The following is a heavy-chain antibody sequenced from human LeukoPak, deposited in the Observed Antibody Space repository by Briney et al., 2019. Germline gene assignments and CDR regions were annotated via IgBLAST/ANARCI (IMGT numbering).Heavy chain of an antibody. CDR3: AKDSGPGSYHPTGDEY. D-gene: IGHD3-10*01. Sequence: PGGSLRLSCAASGFTFSNYAMTWVRQAPEKGLKWVSSISDSGGGTHYEDSVKGRFTISRDNSKNTLYLQMNSLRAEDTAVYYCAKDSGPGSYHPTGDEYWGQGILVTVSS. J-gene: IGHJ4*02. CDR1: GFTFSNYA. CDR2: ISDSGGGT. V-gene: IGHV3-23*01.